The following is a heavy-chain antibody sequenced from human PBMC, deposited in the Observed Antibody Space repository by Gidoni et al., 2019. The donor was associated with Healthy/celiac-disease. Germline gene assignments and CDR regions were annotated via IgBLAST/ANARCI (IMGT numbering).Heavy chain of an antibody. CDR1: GFTFSSYS. CDR2: ISSISSTI. D-gene: IGHD3-10*01. Sequence: EVQLVESGGGLVQPGGSLRLSCAASGFTFSSYSMNWARQAPGKGLEWVSYISSISSTIYYADSVKGRFTISRDNAKNSLYLQMNSLRDEDTAVYYCARDSAHYYGSGSHTFRGLWYYGMDVWGQGTTVTVSS. J-gene: IGHJ6*02. CDR3: ARDSAHYYGSGSHTFRGLWYYGMDV. V-gene: IGHV3-48*02.